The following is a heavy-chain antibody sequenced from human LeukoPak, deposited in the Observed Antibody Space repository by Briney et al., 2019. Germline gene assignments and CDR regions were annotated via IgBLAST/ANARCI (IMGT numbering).Heavy chain of an antibody. Sequence: SETLSLTCTVSGDSISSYYWSWIRQPPGKGLEWIGCIYYSGNTNYNPSLKSRVTISVDTSKNQFSLKLSSVTAADTAVYYCARGLSGPFDYWGQGTLVPVSS. D-gene: IGHD3-10*01. J-gene: IGHJ4*02. CDR2: IYYSGNT. CDR3: ARGLSGPFDY. CDR1: GDSISSYY. V-gene: IGHV4-59*12.